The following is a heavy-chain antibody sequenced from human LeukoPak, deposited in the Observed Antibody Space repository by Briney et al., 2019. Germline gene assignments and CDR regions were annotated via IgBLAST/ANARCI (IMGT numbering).Heavy chain of an antibody. CDR3: ARGLYGDSVVVRFDY. CDR2: INHSESTNSESA. CDR1: GGSFSGFY. V-gene: IGHV4-34*01. D-gene: IGHD4-17*01. Sequence: PSETLSLTCAVYGGSFSGFYWTWIRQPPGKGLEWIGEINHSESTNSESANYNPSLKSRVTISVDTSKKQVSLKMRSVTAADTAVYYCARGLYGDSVVVRFDYWGRGTLVTVSS. J-gene: IGHJ4*02.